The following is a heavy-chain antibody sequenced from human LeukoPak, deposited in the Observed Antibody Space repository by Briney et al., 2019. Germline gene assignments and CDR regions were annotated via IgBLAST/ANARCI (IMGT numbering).Heavy chain of an antibody. CDR1: GGTFSSYT. Sequence: SVKVSCKASGGTFSSYTISWVRQAPGQGLEWMGRIIPILGIANCAQKFQGRVTITADKSTSTAYMELSSLRSEDTAVYYCARYDFWSGYYFDYWGQGTLVTVSS. CDR2: IIPILGIA. V-gene: IGHV1-69*02. D-gene: IGHD3-3*01. CDR3: ARYDFWSGYYFDY. J-gene: IGHJ4*02.